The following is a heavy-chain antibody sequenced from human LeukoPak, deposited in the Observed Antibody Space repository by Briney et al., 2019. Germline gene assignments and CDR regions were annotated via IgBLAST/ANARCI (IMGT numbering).Heavy chain of an antibody. V-gene: IGHV4-4*07. Sequence: SETLSLTCTVSGGSISSYYWSWIRQPAGKGLEWIGRIYTSGSTNYNPSLKSRVTMSVDTSKNQFSLKLSSVTAADTAVYYCARDLAQYSSSWPSYYYYMDVWGKGTTVTVSS. CDR1: GGSISSYY. CDR2: IYTSGST. J-gene: IGHJ6*03. D-gene: IGHD6-13*01. CDR3: ARDLAQYSSSWPSYYYYMDV.